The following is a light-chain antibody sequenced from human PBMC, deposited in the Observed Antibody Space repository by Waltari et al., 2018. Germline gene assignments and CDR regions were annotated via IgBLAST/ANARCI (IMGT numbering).Light chain of an antibody. J-gene: IGKJ4*01. V-gene: IGKV3-11*01. CDR2: DAS. Sequence: EIVLTQSPATLSLSPGERATLSCRASQSVSSYLAWYQQKPGQAPRLLIYDASNRATGIPARFSGSGSGTDFTLTISSLEPEYFAVYYCQQRSNWPPWLTFGGGTKVEIK. CDR1: QSVSSY. CDR3: QQRSNWPPWLT.